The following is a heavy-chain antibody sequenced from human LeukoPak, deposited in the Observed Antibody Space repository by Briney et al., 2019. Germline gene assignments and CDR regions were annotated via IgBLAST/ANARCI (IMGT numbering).Heavy chain of an antibody. J-gene: IGHJ5*02. V-gene: IGHV3-30*12. Sequence: GGSLRLSCAASGFTFSNSAMHWVRQAPGKGLEWVTFISYDGSAKYYADAVKGRFTISRDDAKNSLYLQMNSLRVEDTAVYYCARADCSGSTCYLRRSWFDPWGQGTLVTVSS. CDR3: ARADCSGSTCYLRRSWFDP. CDR1: GFTFSNSA. CDR2: ISYDGSAK. D-gene: IGHD2-2*01.